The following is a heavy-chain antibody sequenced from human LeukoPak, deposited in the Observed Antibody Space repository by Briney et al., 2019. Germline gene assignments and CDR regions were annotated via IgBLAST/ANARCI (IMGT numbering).Heavy chain of an antibody. Sequence: ASVKVSCKASGYTFTSYGISWVRQAPGQGLEWMGWISAYNGNTNYAQKPQGRVTMTTDTSTSTAYMELRSLRSDDTAVYYCARDPPMVRGGRYYYMDVWGKGTTVTVSS. V-gene: IGHV1-18*01. CDR1: GYTFTSYG. CDR3: ARDPPMVRGGRYYYMDV. J-gene: IGHJ6*03. CDR2: ISAYNGNT. D-gene: IGHD3-10*01.